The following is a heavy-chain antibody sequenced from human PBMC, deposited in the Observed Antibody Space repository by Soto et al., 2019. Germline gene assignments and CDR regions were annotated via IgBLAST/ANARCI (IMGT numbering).Heavy chain of an antibody. CDR3: ARSIVVVPAAIPRLDY. J-gene: IGHJ4*02. V-gene: IGHV1-46*01. Sequence: ASVKVSCKASGYTFINYYMHWVRQAPGQGLEWMGVINPSGGGTYYAQNFQGRVTMTRDTSTSTVYMELSSLRSEDTAVYYCARSIVVVPAAIPRLDYWGQGTLVTVSS. D-gene: IGHD2-2*02. CDR2: INPSGGGT. CDR1: GYTFINYY.